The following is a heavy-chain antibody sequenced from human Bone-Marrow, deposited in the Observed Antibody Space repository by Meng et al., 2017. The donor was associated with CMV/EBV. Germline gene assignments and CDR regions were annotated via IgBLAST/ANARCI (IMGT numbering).Heavy chain of an antibody. CDR1: GFTVSSNY. CDR3: AKLSVIEVAAAGPGY. CDR2: IYSGGST. Sequence: GESLKISCAASGFTVSSNYMSWVRQAPGKGLEWVSVIYSGGSTYYADSVKGRFTISRDNSKTTMYLQMNSLRAEDTAVYDCAKLSVIEVAAAGPGYWGQGTLVTVSS. D-gene: IGHD6-13*01. J-gene: IGHJ4*02. V-gene: IGHV3-53*01.